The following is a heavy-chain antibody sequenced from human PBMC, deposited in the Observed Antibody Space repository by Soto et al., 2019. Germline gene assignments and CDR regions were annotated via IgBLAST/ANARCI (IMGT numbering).Heavy chain of an antibody. CDR2: ISGSGGST. CDR3: AKVRRAVRGVIIPFDY. J-gene: IGHJ4*02. V-gene: IGHV3-23*01. Sequence: GESLRLSCAASGFTFSRYAMSWIRQAPGKGLEWVSAISGSGGSTYYADSVKGRFTISRDNSKNTLYLQMNSLRAEDTAVYYCAKVRRAVRGVIIPFDYWGQGTLVTVSS. CDR1: GFTFSRYA. D-gene: IGHD3-10*01.